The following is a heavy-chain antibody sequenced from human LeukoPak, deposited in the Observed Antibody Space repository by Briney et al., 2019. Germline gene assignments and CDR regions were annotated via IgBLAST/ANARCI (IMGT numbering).Heavy chain of an antibody. Sequence: SETLSLTCAVYGGSFSGYYWSWIRQPPGKGLEWIGEINHSGSTNYNPSLKSRVTISVDTSKNQFSQKLSSVTAADTAVYYCARHRYSSGWYGEKNWFDPWGQATLVTVSS. CDR1: GGSFSGYY. V-gene: IGHV4-34*01. CDR2: INHSGST. J-gene: IGHJ5*02. D-gene: IGHD6-19*01. CDR3: ARHRYSSGWYGEKNWFDP.